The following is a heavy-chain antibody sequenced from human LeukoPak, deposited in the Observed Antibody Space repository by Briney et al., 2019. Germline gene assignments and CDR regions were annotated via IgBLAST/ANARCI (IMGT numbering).Heavy chain of an antibody. J-gene: IGHJ4*02. V-gene: IGHV1-69*05. Sequence: SVKVSCKASGGTFSSYAISWVRQAPGQGLEWMGGIIPIFGTANYAQKFQGRVTITTDESTSTAYMELSSLRSEDTAVHYCARRRRRSSSEDYWGQGTLVTVSS. CDR3: ARRRRRSSSEDY. CDR2: IIPIFGTA. D-gene: IGHD6-6*01. CDR1: GGTFSSYA.